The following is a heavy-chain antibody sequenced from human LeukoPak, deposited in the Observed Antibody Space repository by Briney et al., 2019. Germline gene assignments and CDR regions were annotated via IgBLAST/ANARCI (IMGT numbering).Heavy chain of an antibody. CDR2: IYPGDSDT. Sequence: GEALKISFKGSGYSFTSYWIAWGRPMPGQGGEWMGIIYPGDSDTRYSPSFQGQVTISADKSISTAYLQWSSLKASDTAMYYCAKQSSGPSFDYWGQGTLVTVSS. CDR1: GYSFTSYW. J-gene: IGHJ4*02. V-gene: IGHV5-51*01. CDR3: AKQSSGPSFDY.